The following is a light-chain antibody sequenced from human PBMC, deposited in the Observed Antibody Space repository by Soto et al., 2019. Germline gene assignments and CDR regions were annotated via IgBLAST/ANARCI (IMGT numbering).Light chain of an antibody. V-gene: IGLV1-40*01. J-gene: IGLJ2*01. CDR1: SSNIGTTYD. CDR3: QTFDRNLGHSV. Sequence: QSVLTQPPSVSGAPGQRVTISCTGSSSNIGTTYDVHWYQQLPGAAPKLLISGDNNRPSGVPDRFSGSKSGTSASLAITGLQAEDEAGYYCQTFDRNLGHSVFGGGTKVTVL. CDR2: GDN.